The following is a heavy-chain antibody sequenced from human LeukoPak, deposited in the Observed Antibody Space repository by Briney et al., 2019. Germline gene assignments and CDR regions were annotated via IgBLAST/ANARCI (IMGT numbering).Heavy chain of an antibody. J-gene: IGHJ4*02. CDR3: ARDFWSGSPD. Sequence: PGGFLRLSCAASGFTFSDYYMSWIRQAPGKGLDWVSYISSSGSTIYYADSVKGRFTISRDNAKNSLYLQMNSLRVEDTAVYYCARDFWSGSPDWGQGTLVTVSS. V-gene: IGHV3-11*04. CDR1: GFTFSDYY. CDR2: ISSSGSTI. D-gene: IGHD3-3*01.